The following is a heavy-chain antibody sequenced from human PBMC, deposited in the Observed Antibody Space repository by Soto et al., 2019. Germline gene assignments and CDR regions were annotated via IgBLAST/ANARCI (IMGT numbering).Heavy chain of an antibody. CDR1: GFTFSSYS. J-gene: IGHJ6*03. V-gene: IGHV3-48*01. Sequence: GGSLRLSCAASGFTFSSYSMNWVRQAPGKGLEWVSYISSSSSTIYYADSVKGRFTISRDNAKNSLYLQMNSLRAEDTAVYYCARDPGCSSTSCYQPYYMDVWGKGTTVTVSS. CDR2: ISSSSSTI. D-gene: IGHD2-2*01. CDR3: ARDPGCSSTSCYQPYYMDV.